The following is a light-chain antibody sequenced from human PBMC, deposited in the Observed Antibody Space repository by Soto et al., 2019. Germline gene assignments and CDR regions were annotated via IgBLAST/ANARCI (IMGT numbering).Light chain of an antibody. V-gene: IGLV2-11*01. CDR3: CSYVGGYTYV. Sequence: QSALTQPRSVSGSPGQSVTISCTGTSSDVGGYNYVSWYQQHPGKAPKFMIYDVSKRPSGVPDRFSGSKSGNTASLTISGLQAEDEADYYCCSYVGGYTYVFGTGTKLTVL. CDR1: SSDVGGYNY. J-gene: IGLJ1*01. CDR2: DVS.